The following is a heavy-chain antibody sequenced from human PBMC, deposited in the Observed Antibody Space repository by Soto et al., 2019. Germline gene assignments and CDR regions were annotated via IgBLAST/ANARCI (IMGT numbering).Heavy chain of an antibody. D-gene: IGHD1-26*01. CDR3: ARLVGGTRSVY. CDR2: IYSDGST. CDR1: GFTVSSNY. Sequence: PGGSLSLSGAASGFTVSSNYMNWVRQAPWKGLEWVSIIYSDGSTKYTDSVKGRFTISRDNSKNTLYLQMNSLRAEDTAVYYCARLVGGTRSVYWGQGTLVAVSS. J-gene: IGHJ4*02. V-gene: IGHV3-53*01.